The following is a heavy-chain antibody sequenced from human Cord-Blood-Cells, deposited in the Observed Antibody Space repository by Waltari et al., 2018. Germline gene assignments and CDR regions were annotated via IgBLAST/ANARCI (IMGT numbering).Heavy chain of an antibody. J-gene: IGHJ6*02. D-gene: IGHD6-19*01. CDR1: GFTFSSYE. V-gene: IGHV3-48*03. CDR3: ARAVAVADENYYGMDV. CDR2: ISSSGSTI. Sequence: EVQLVESGGGLVQPGGSLRLSCAASGFTFSSYEMNWVRQAPGKGLVWVSYISSSGSTIDYADSVKGRFTISRDNAKNSLYLQMNSLRAEDTAVYYCARAVAVADENYYGMDVWGQGTTVTVSS.